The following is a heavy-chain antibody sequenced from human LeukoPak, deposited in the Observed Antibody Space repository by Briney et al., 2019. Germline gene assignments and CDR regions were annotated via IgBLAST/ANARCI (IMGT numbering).Heavy chain of an antibody. Sequence: GGSLRLSCAASGFTFDDYGMSWVRHAPGKGLEWVSGINWNGGSTGYADSVKGRFTISRDNAKNSLYLQMNSLRAEDTALYYCTRDPSGSYYYFDYWGQGTLVTVSS. D-gene: IGHD1-26*01. V-gene: IGHV3-20*04. CDR1: GFTFDDYG. CDR2: INWNGGST. CDR3: TRDPSGSYYYFDY. J-gene: IGHJ4*02.